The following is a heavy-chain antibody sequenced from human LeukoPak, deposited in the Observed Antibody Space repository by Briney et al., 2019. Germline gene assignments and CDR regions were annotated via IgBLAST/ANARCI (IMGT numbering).Heavy chain of an antibody. CDR1: GYSFTSYW. CDR2: IYPGDSDT. J-gene: IGHJ6*03. Sequence: GESLKISCKGSGYSFTSYWIGWVRQMPGKGLEWMGIIYPGDSDTRYSPSFQVQVTISADKSISTAYLQWSSLKASDTAMYYCARPPSGYSSGWYYMDVWGKGTTVTVSS. V-gene: IGHV5-51*01. D-gene: IGHD6-19*01. CDR3: ARPPSGYSSGWYYMDV.